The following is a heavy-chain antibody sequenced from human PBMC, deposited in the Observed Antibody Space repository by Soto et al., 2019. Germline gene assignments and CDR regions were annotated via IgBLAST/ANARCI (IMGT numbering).Heavy chain of an antibody. CDR3: AKDFHEIDDGDYRYYFYGMDV. CDR1: GFTFDDFA. V-gene: IGHV3-9*01. Sequence: EVHLVESGGGLVQPGRSLRLSCAASGFTFDDFAMHWVRQVPGKGLEWVSGISWDSTGIGYADSVKGRFTISRDNAKNSLYLQMDSLRGEDTALYYCAKDFHEIDDGDYRYYFYGMDVWGQGTTVTVSS. J-gene: IGHJ6*02. D-gene: IGHD4-17*01. CDR2: ISWDSTGI.